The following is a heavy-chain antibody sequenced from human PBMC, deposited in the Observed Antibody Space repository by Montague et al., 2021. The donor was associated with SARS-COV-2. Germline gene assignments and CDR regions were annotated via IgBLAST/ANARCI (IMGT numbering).Heavy chain of an antibody. CDR1: SASISNDIYY. Sequence: SETLSLTCTVSSASISNDIYYWVWIRQPPGKGPEWIGGARYGGTSYYNPSLKSRVTISIDTSKNQCSLTMTAVTAADTAVYFCARQDIQLRFDLWGRGTLVTVSS. CDR3: ARQDIQLRFDL. D-gene: IGHD1-1*01. J-gene: IGHJ2*01. V-gene: IGHV4-39*01. CDR2: ARYGGTS.